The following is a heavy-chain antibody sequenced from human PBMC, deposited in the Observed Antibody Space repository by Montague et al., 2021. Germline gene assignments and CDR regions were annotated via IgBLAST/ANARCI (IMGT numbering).Heavy chain of an antibody. D-gene: IGHD3-10*01. CDR3: AREEVGDLLFSFDS. Sequence: CAISGDSDAIDEPRWNSEKQTPALRLEWLGGTCYGFKRYTDYAVSVKGRIAINPDTSKNQFSLQLNSVTPEDTAVYYCAREEVGDLLFSFDSWGQGTLVTVAS. V-gene: IGHV6-1*01. CDR2: TCYGFKRYT. J-gene: IGHJ4*02. CDR1: GDSDAIDEPR.